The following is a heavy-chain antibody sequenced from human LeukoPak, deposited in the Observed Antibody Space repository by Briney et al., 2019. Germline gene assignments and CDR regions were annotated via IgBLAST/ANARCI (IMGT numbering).Heavy chain of an antibody. CDR2: ISSSSSYI. J-gene: IGHJ4*02. CDR3: ARVGYYYDSSGYYTGDYFDY. V-gene: IGHV3-21*01. D-gene: IGHD3-22*01. CDR1: GFTFSSYA. Sequence: GGSLRLSCAASGFTFSSYAMNWVRQAPGKGLEWVSSISSSSSYIYYADSVKGRFTISRDNAKNSLYLQMNSLRAEDTAVYYCARVGYYYDSSGYYTGDYFDYWGQGTLVTVSS.